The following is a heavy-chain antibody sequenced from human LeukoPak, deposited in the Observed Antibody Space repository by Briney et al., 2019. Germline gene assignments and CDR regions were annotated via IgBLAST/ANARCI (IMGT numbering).Heavy chain of an antibody. V-gene: IGHV3-21*01. D-gene: IGHD2-2*02. CDR3: ARSRPEVVPAAIGGALDY. Sequence: TGGSLRLSCAASGFTFSSYSMNWVRQAPGKGLEWVSSISSSSSYIYYADSVKGRFTISRDNAKNSLYLQMNSLRAEDTAVYYCARSRPEVVPAAIGGALDYWGQGTLVTVSS. CDR1: GFTFSSYS. CDR2: ISSSSSYI. J-gene: IGHJ4*02.